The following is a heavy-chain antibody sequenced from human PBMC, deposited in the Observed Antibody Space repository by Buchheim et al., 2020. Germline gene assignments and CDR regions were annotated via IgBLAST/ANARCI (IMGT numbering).Heavy chain of an antibody. CDR2: IYSRGDR. D-gene: IGHD2-15*01. Sequence: QLQLQESGPGLVKPSETLSLTCSVAGGSIRSSSYFWGWIRQPPGKGLEWIGSIYSRGDRDYNPSLKSRVTISVDMSMNKSSLTLTSLTAADTAVYYCATPSRSQDFDYWGQGIL. CDR3: ATPSRSQDFDY. CDR1: GGSIRSSSYF. V-gene: IGHV4-39*01. J-gene: IGHJ4*02.